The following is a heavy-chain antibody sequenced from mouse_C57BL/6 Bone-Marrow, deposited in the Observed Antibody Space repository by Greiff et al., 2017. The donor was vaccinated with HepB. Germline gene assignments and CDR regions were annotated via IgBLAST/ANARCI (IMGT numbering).Heavy chain of an antibody. V-gene: IGHV1-50*01. Sequence: VQLQQSWAELVKPGASVKLSCKASGYTFTSYWMQWVKQRPGQGLEWIGEIDPSDSYTNYNQKFKGKATLTVDTSSSTAYMQLSSLTSEDSAVYYCARRADYWGQGTLVTVSA. CDR2: IDPSDSYT. CDR3: ARRADY. J-gene: IGHJ3*01. CDR1: GYTFTSYW.